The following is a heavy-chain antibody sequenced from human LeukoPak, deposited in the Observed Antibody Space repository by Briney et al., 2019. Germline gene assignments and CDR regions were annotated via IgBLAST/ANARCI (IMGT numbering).Heavy chain of an antibody. Sequence: PGGSLRLSCAASGFTFSSYWMHWVRQAPGKGLVWVSRINNDGSSTNYADSVKGRFTISRDNAKNLLFLQMNGLRAEDTAVYYCARGRSITLLRGVAMSDGFDIWGQGAMVAVSS. CDR1: GFTFSSYW. V-gene: IGHV3-74*01. CDR2: INNDGSST. D-gene: IGHD3-10*01. J-gene: IGHJ3*02. CDR3: ARGRSITLLRGVAMSDGFDI.